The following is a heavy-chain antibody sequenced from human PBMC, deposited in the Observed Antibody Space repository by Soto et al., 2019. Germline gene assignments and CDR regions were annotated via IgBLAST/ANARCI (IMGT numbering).Heavy chain of an antibody. D-gene: IGHD3-22*01. Sequence: SVKVSCKASGGTFSSYAISWVRQAPGQGLEWMGGIIPIFGTANYAQKFQGRVTITADESTSTAYMELSSLRSEDTAVYYCARDLAYYDSSGYGDYWGQGTLVTVSS. V-gene: IGHV1-69*13. CDR1: GGTFSSYA. J-gene: IGHJ4*02. CDR3: ARDLAYYDSSGYGDY. CDR2: IIPIFGTA.